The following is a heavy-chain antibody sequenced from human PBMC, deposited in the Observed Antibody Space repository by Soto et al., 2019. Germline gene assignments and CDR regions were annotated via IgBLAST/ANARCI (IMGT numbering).Heavy chain of an antibody. CDR3: ARAEYSGYVSSDNFDY. J-gene: IGHJ4*02. CDR1: GGSISSYY. D-gene: IGHD5-12*01. V-gene: IGHV4-59*01. CDR2: IYYSGGT. Sequence: SETLSLTCTVSGGSISSYYWSWIRQPPGKGREWIGYIYYSGGTNYNPSLKSRVTISVDTSKNQFSLKLSSVTAADTAVYYCARAEYSGYVSSDNFDYWGQGTLVTVSS.